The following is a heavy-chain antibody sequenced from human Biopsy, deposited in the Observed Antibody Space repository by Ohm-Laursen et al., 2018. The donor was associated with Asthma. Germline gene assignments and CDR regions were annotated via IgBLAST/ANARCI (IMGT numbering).Heavy chain of an antibody. V-gene: IGHV3-30*18. Sequence: SLRISCKASGFTFSSYGMHWVRQAPGKGLEWVAVILSDGRDKYYADSVKGRFTISRDNSKNTLYLHMHSLRAEDTAVYFCAKDRVRINSAYYFDYWGQGTLVTVSS. CDR1: GFTFSSYG. CDR3: AKDRVRINSAYYFDY. D-gene: IGHD3-10*01. J-gene: IGHJ4*02. CDR2: ILSDGRDK.